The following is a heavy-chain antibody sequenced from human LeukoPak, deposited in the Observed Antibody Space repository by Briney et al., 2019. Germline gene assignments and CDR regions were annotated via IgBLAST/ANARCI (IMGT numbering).Heavy chain of an antibody. CDR2: ISAYNGNT. Sequence: ASVKVSCKASGHTFTSYSISWVRQAPGQGLEWMGWISAYNGNTNYAQKLQGRVTMTTDTSTSTAYMELRSLRSDDTAVYYCARSNVGYYDSSGYYGYWGQGTLVTVSS. CDR1: GHTFTSYS. J-gene: IGHJ4*02. V-gene: IGHV1-18*01. CDR3: ARSNVGYYDSSGYYGY. D-gene: IGHD3-22*01.